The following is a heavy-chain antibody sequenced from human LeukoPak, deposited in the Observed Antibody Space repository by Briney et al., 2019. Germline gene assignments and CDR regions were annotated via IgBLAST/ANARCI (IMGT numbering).Heavy chain of an antibody. V-gene: IGHV4-59*01. CDR1: GGSISGYY. Sequence: SETLSLTCSVSGGSISGYYWSWIRQSPGKGLEWIGFIYYSGSSNYNPFLKSRVTISIDTSKNQFSPKLSSVTPADTAVYYCARGRDYSTSLDYYYLDVWGKGTTVTFSS. D-gene: IGHD4-11*01. CDR2: IYYSGSS. J-gene: IGHJ6*03. CDR3: ARGRDYSTSLDYYYLDV.